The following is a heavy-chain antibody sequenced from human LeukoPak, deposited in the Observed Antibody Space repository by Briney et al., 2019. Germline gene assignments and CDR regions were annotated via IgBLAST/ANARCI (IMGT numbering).Heavy chain of an antibody. V-gene: IGHV3-11*01. CDR1: GFTFSDYY. CDR3: ATAPPPLDYYGSGSYWFRDAFDI. Sequence: GGPLRLSCAASGFTFSDYYMSWIRQAPGKGLEWVSYISSSGSTIYYADSVKGRFTISRDNAKNSLYLQMNSLRAEDTAVYYCATAPPPLDYYGSGSYWFRDAFDIWGQGTMVTVSS. J-gene: IGHJ3*02. D-gene: IGHD3-10*01. CDR2: ISSSGSTI.